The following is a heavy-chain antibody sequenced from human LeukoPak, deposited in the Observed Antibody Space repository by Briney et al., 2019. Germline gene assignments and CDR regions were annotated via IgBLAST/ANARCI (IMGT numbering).Heavy chain of an antibody. CDR3: AKPGDGCSGGSCYYFDY. D-gene: IGHD2-15*01. CDR1: GFTFDDYA. CDR2: ISWNSGSI. V-gene: IGHV3-9*01. J-gene: IGHJ4*02. Sequence: GGSLRLSCAASGFTFDDYAMHWVRQAPGKGLEWVSGISWNSGSIGYADSVKGRFTISRDISKNTLFLQMNRLRGEDTAVYYCAKPGDGCSGGSCYYFDYWGQGTLVTVSS.